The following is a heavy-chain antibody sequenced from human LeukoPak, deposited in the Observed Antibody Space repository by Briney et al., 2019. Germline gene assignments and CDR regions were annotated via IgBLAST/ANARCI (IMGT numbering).Heavy chain of an antibody. CDR1: GGSISSSSYY. D-gene: IGHD2-2*01. V-gene: IGHV4-39*01. CDR3: AGYCSSTSCYWYYYYMDV. Sequence: SETLSLTCTVSGGSISSSSYYWGWIRQPPGKGLEWIGSIYYSGSTYYNPSLKSRVTISVDTSKNQFSLRLSSVTAADTAVYYCAGYCSSTSCYWYYYYMDVWGKGTTVTVSS. CDR2: IYYSGST. J-gene: IGHJ6*03.